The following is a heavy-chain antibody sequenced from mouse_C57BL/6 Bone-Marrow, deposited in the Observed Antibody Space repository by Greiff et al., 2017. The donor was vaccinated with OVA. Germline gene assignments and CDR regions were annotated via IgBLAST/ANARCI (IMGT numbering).Heavy chain of an antibody. Sequence: QVQLQQSGAELVRPGASVTLSCKASGYTFTDYEMHWVKQTPVHGLEWIGAIDPETGGTAYNQKFKGKALLTADKSSSTAYMELRSLTSEDSAVYYCTRKRLYDGSPLDYWGQGTTRTVSS. CDR2: IDPETGGT. CDR3: TRKRLYDGSPLDY. J-gene: IGHJ2*01. V-gene: IGHV1-15*01. CDR1: GYTFTDYE. D-gene: IGHD2-3*01.